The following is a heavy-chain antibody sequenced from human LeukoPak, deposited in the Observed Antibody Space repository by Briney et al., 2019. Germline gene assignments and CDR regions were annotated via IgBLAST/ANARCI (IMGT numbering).Heavy chain of an antibody. J-gene: IGHJ4*02. D-gene: IGHD2-21*02. V-gene: IGHV4-59*08. Sequence: SETLSLTCTVSGGSISSYYWSWIRQPPGKGLEWIGYIHYSGSTNYNPSLKSRVTISVDTSKNQFSLKLSSVTAADTAVYYCARLAVVTAPLDYWGQGTLVTVSS. CDR2: IHYSGST. CDR3: ARLAVVTAPLDY. CDR1: GGSISSYY.